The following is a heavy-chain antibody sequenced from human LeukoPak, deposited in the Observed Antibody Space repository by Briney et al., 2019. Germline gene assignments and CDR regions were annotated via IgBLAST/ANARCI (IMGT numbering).Heavy chain of an antibody. J-gene: IGHJ3*02. CDR2: MNPNSGNT. D-gene: IGHD3-22*01. Sequence: ASVKVSCKASGYTFTSYDINWVRQATGQGLEWMGWMNPNSGNTGYAQKFQGRVTITRNTSISTAYMELSSLRSEDTAVYYCAKTYYYDSGGYYSQIHAFDIWGQGTMVTVSS. CDR3: AKTYYYDSGGYYSQIHAFDI. V-gene: IGHV1-8*03. CDR1: GYTFTSYD.